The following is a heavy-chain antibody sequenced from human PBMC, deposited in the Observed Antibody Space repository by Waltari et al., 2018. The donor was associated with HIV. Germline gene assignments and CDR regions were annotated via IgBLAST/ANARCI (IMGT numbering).Heavy chain of an antibody. V-gene: IGHV4-39*07. CDR2: IYYSGST. Sequence: QLQLQESGPGLVKPSETLSLTCTVSGGSISSSSYYWGWIRQPPGKGLEWIGSIYYSGSTYYNPSLKSRVTISVDTSKNQFSLKLSSVTAADTAVYYCARAPGDKRGYYYGMDVWGQGTTVTVSS. CDR3: ARAPGDKRGYYYGMDV. D-gene: IGHD7-27*01. CDR1: GGSISSSSYY. J-gene: IGHJ6*02.